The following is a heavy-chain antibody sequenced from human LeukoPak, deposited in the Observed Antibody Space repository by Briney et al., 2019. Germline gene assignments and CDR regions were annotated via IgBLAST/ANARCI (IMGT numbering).Heavy chain of an antibody. CDR3: AKDRAFGSSWYRFDY. V-gene: IGHV3-30*02. CDR1: GFTFSSYG. CDR2: IRYDGSNK. J-gene: IGHJ4*02. Sequence: PGGSLRLSCAASGFTFSSYGMDWVRQDPGKGLEWVAFIRYDGSNKYYADSVKGRFTNSRDNSNNTLYLQMNSLRAEDTAVYYCAKDRAFGSSWYRFDYWGQGTLVTVSS. D-gene: IGHD6-13*01.